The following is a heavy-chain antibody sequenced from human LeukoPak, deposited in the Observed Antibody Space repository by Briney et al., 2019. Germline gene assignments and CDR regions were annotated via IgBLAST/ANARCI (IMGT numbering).Heavy chain of an antibody. J-gene: IGHJ5*02. D-gene: IGHD6-13*01. Sequence: GSLRLSCAASGFTFSDFHMSWIRQAPGKGLEWVSYISGSAGTTYYAASVKGRFTSSRDNAKNSLYLQMNSLRAEDTAVYYCAREGSSSWFVNPWGQGTLVTVSS. CDR1: GFTFSDFH. CDR2: ISGSAGTT. CDR3: AREGSSSWFVNP. V-gene: IGHV3-11*01.